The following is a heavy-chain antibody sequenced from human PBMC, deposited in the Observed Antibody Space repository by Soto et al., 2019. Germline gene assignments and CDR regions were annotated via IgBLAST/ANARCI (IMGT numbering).Heavy chain of an antibody. D-gene: IGHD2-21*02. CDR2: FSGNGGNT. CDR3: ARSGLPFDY. CDR1: GFTFSSYA. Sequence: EVQLVESGGGLVQPGGSLRLSCAASGFTFSSYAMQWVRQAPGKGLEYVSGFSGNGGNTYYANSVKGRFTISRDNSKNTLYLQVGSLRAEDMAVYYCARSGLPFDYWGQGTLVTVSS. V-gene: IGHV3-64*01. J-gene: IGHJ4*02.